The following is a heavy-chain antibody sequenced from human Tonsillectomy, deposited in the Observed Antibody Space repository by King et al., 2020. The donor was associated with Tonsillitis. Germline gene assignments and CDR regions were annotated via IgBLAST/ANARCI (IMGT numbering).Heavy chain of an antibody. J-gene: IGHJ4*02. CDR1: GGSISSYY. CDR2: IYYSGSA. CDR3: ARDGNIAAAGTTGFDY. Sequence: QLQESGPGLVKPSETLSLTCTVSGGSISSYYRSWIRQPPGKGLEWIGYIYYSGSANYNPSLKSRVTISVDTSKNQFSLKLSSVTAADTAVYYCARDGNIAAAGTTGFDYWGQGTLVTVSS. V-gene: IGHV4-59*01. D-gene: IGHD6-13*01.